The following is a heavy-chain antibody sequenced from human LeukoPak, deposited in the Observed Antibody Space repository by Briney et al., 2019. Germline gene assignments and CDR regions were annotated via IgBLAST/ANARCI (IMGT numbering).Heavy chain of an antibody. CDR3: ASSSNSYSSSWYYFDY. CDR1: GGTFSSYA. CDR2: IIPIFGTA. D-gene: IGHD6-13*01. J-gene: IGHJ4*02. V-gene: IGHV1-69*06. Sequence: VASVKVSCKASGGTFSSYAISWVRQAPGQGLEWMGGIIPIFGTANYAQKFQGRVTITADKSTSTAYMELSSLRSEDTAVYYCASSSNSYSSSWYYFDYWGQGTLVTVSS.